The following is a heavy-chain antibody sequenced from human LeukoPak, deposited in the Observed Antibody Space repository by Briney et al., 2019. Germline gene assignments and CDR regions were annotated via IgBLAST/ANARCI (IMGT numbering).Heavy chain of an antibody. Sequence: GASVPVSCKASGYTFTSYYMHWVRQAPGQGLEWMGIINPSGGSTSYAQKFQGRVTMTRDTSTSTVYMELSSLRSEDTAVYYCARDDVNFYCSGGSCYSGNYYAMDVWGQGTTVTVSS. D-gene: IGHD2-15*01. CDR3: ARDDVNFYCSGGSCYSGNYYAMDV. J-gene: IGHJ6*02. CDR2: INPSGGST. CDR1: GYTFTSYY. V-gene: IGHV1-46*01.